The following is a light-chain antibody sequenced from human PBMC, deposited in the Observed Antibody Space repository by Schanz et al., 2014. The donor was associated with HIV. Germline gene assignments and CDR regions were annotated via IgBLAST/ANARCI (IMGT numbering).Light chain of an antibody. CDR3: SSYTSSTTYV. CDR2: DVS. Sequence: QSALTQPASMSGSPGQSITISCTGTSSDVGGYNYVSWHQQHPGKAPKLMIYDVSNRPSGVSNRFSGSKSGNTASLTISGLQAEDEADYYCSSYTSSTTYVFGTGTKLTVL. CDR1: SSDVGGYNY. V-gene: IGLV2-14*03. J-gene: IGLJ1*01.